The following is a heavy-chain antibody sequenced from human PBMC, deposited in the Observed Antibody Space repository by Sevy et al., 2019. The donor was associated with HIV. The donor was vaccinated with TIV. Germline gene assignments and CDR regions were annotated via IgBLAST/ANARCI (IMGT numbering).Heavy chain of an antibody. V-gene: IGHV4-34*01. J-gene: IGHJ4*02. CDR1: GGSFSGYY. Sequence: SETLSLTCAVYGGSFSGYYWSWIRQPPGKGLEWIGEINHSGSTNYNPSLKSRVTISVDTSKNQFSLKLSSLTAADTAVYYCARGTGDSSGYYYFDYWGQGTLVTVSS. CDR2: INHSGST. CDR3: ARGTGDSSGYYYFDY. D-gene: IGHD3-22*01.